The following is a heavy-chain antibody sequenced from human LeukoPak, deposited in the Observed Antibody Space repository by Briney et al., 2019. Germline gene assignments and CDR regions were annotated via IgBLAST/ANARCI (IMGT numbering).Heavy chain of an antibody. CDR3: ARLKGPGGDDFWSGYTNQIYYFDY. V-gene: IGHV4-4*09. CDR1: GGSISSYY. J-gene: IGHJ4*02. Sequence: SETLSLTCTVSGGSISSYYWSWIRQPPGKGLDWIGYIYTSGSTNYNPSLKSRVTISVDTSKNQFSLKLSSLTAADTAVYYCARLKGPGGDDFWSGYTNQIYYFDYWGQGTLVTVSS. D-gene: IGHD3-3*01. CDR2: IYTSGST.